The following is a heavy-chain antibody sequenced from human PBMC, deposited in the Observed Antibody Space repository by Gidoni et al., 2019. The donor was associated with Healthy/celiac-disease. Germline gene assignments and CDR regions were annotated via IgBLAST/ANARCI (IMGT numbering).Heavy chain of an antibody. D-gene: IGHD2-8*01. CDR3: AREKGYCTNGVCSARVKYYYYGMDV. CDR1: GGTFSSYA. J-gene: IGHJ6*02. CDR2: IIPIVGTA. V-gene: IGHV1-69*01. Sequence: QVQLVQSGAEVKKPGSSVKVSCKASGGTFSSYAISWVRQAPGQGLEWMGGIIPIVGTANYAQKFQGRVTITADESTSTAYMELSSLRSEDTAVYYCAREKGYCTNGVCSARVKYYYYGMDVWGQGTTVTVSS.